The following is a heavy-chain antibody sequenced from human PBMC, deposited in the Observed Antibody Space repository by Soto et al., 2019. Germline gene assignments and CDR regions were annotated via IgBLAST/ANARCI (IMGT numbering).Heavy chain of an antibody. V-gene: IGHV1-18*01. CDR3: AKCYSSIWYGFGF. CDR1: GYTFSSFG. CDR2: ISVYNGNK. J-gene: IGHJ4*02. D-gene: IGHD6-13*01. Sequence: ASVKVSCKTSGYTFSSFGISWVRQAPGQGFEWMGWISVYNGNKKYAQKFQGRVTMTTDTSTNTAYMELTGLRSDDTAIYYCAKCYSSIWYGFGFWGQGTPVTVSS.